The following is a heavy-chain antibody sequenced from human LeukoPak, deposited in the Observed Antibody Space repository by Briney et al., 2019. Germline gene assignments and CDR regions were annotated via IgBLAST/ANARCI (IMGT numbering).Heavy chain of an antibody. CDR1: GFTFSSYA. V-gene: IGHV3-23*01. D-gene: IGHD3/OR15-3a*01. CDR3: ARGTYGTYYFDS. CDR2: ISGSGGST. J-gene: IGHJ4*02. Sequence: GGSLRLSCAASGFTFSSYAMSWVRQAPGKGLEWVSAISGSGGSTYYADSVKDRFTISGDTSRNTLFLQMHSLRAEDTAVYFCARGTYGTYYFDSWGQGTLVTVSS.